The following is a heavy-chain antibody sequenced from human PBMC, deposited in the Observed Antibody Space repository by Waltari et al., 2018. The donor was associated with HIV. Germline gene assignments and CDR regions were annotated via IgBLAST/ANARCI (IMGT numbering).Heavy chain of an antibody. J-gene: IGHJ6*02. D-gene: IGHD3-10*01. CDR3: TTLVLLGVGMDV. V-gene: IGHV3-15*01. CDR2: IKSKTDGGTT. Sequence: EVQLVESGGGLVKHGGSLRLSCAASGFTFSNPWMGWVRQAPGKGLEWVGRIKSKTDGGTTDYAAPVKGRFTISRDDSKNTLYLQMNSLKTEDTAVYYCTTLVLLGVGMDVWGQGTTVTVSS. CDR1: GFTFSNPW.